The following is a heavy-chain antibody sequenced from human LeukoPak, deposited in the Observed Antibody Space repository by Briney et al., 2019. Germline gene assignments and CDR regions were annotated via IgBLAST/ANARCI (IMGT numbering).Heavy chain of an antibody. CDR2: INPNSGGT. D-gene: IGHD3-22*01. CDR3: ARGVLAGYDSSGYPFYNWFDP. Sequence: ASVKVSCKASGYTFTDLYIHWVRQAPGQGLEWMGWINPNSGGTNYSQKFQGRVTMTRATSISTAYMDLSRLRSDVTAVYYCARGVLAGYDSSGYPFYNWFDPWGQGTLVTVSS. J-gene: IGHJ5*02. CDR1: GYTFTDLY. V-gene: IGHV1-2*02.